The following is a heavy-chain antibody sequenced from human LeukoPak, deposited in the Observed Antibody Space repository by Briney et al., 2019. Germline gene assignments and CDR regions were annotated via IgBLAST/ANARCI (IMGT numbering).Heavy chain of an antibody. V-gene: IGHV3-53*01. J-gene: IGHJ6*02. CDR1: GFTFSSYA. D-gene: IGHD2-15*01. CDR2: IYSGGST. CDR3: ARDRVVVAATPPRFYYYGMDV. Sequence: GGSLRLSCAASGFTFSSYAMSWVRQAPGKGLEWVSVIYSGGSTYYADSVKGRFTISRDNSKNTLYLQMNSLRAEDTAVYYCARDRVVVAATPPRFYYYGMDVWGQGTTVTVSS.